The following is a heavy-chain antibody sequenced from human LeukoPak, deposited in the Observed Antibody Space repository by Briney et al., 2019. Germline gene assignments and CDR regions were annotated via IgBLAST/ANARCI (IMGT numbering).Heavy chain of an antibody. J-gene: IGHJ4*02. CDR1: VFSFSGHW. D-gene: IGHD6-6*01. CDR2: ISPTGSTT. Sequence: GGSLRLSCTASVFSFSGHWMHWARQLPGKGLVWVSRISPTGSTTSYADSVKGRFTVSRDNAKNTLYLQVNNLRAEDTAVYYCARGPNSNWSGLDFWGQGTLLTVSS. CDR3: ARGPNSNWSGLDF. V-gene: IGHV3-74*01.